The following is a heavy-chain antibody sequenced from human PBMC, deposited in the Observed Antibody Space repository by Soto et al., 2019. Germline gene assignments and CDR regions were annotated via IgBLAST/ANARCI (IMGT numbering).Heavy chain of an antibody. CDR3: ARERYYFDY. CDR1: GASITSYY. J-gene: IGHJ4*02. V-gene: IGHV4-59*01. Sequence: ASETLSLTCTVSGASITSYYWSWIRQSPGKGLEWIGYIYYGVTKDYNPSLKSRVTISVDTSNSQFSLKLSSVTAADTAVYYCARERYYFDYWSQGTLVTVSS. CDR2: IYYGVTK.